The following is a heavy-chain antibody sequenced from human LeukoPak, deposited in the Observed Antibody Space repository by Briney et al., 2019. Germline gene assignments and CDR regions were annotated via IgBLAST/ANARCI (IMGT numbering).Heavy chain of an antibody. CDR2: ISAYNGNT. V-gene: IGHV1-18*04. CDR1: GYTFTGYY. Sequence: ASVKVSCKASGYTFTGYYMHWVRQAPGQGLEWMGWISAYNGNTNYAQKLQGRVTMTTDTSTSTAYMELRSLRSDDTAVYYCARGIGSYYEYYFDYWGQGTLVTVSS. CDR3: ARGIGSYYEYYFDY. D-gene: IGHD1-26*01. J-gene: IGHJ4*02.